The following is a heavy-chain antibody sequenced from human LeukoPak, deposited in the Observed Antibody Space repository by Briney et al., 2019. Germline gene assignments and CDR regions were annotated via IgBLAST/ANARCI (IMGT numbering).Heavy chain of an antibody. V-gene: IGHV3-30*03. CDR2: ISYDGSNK. D-gene: IGHD6-13*01. CDR3: ARDRSSSFDY. J-gene: IGHJ4*02. CDR1: GFTFRNYW. Sequence: GGSLRLSCAASGFTFRNYWMSWVRQAPGKGLEWVAVISYDGSNKYYADSVKGRFTISRDNSKNTLYLQMNSLRAEDTAVYYCARDRSSSFDYWGQGTLVTVSS.